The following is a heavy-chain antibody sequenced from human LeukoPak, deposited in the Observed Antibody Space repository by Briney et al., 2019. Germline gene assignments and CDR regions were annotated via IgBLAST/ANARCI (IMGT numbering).Heavy chain of an antibody. D-gene: IGHD6-13*01. CDR2: ISSSSSYT. CDR1: GLPFSDYY. CDR3: AAGTAADF. J-gene: IGHJ4*02. Sequence: GGSLRLSCVVSGLPFSDYYMNWLRQAPGKGLEWISYISSSSSYTDYADSVKGRFTISRDNDKSALYLQMNSLRLEDTAVYYCAAGTAADFWGQGTLVTVSS. V-gene: IGHV3-11*03.